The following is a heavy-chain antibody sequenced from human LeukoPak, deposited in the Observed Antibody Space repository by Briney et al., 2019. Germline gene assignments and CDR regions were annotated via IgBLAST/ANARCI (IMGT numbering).Heavy chain of an antibody. Sequence: SENLSLTCTVSGGSISSYYWSWIRQPAGKGLEWIGRIYTSGSTNYNPSLKSRVTMSVDTSKNQFSLKLSSVTAADTAVYYCARDLLVGATNGLDYWGQGTLVTVSS. CDR2: IYTSGST. V-gene: IGHV4-4*07. D-gene: IGHD1-26*01. CDR1: GGSISSYY. CDR3: ARDLLVGATNGLDY. J-gene: IGHJ4*02.